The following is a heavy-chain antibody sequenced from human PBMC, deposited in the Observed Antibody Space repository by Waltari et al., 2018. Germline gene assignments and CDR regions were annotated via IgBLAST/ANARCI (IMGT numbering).Heavy chain of an antibody. CDR3: ARVRKSPKYYDSSGYLDY. Sequence: QVQLQESGPGLVKPSETLSLTCTVSGGSISSHYWSWIRQPPGKGLEWIGYIYYRGSTNYNPSLKSRVTISVDTSKNQFSLKLSSVTAADTAVYYCARVRKSPKYYDSSGYLDYWGQGTLVTVSS. CDR1: GGSISSHY. J-gene: IGHJ4*02. V-gene: IGHV4-59*11. CDR2: IYYRGST. D-gene: IGHD3-22*01.